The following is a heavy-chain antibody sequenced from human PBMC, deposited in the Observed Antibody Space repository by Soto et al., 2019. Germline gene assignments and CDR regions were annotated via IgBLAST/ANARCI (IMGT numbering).Heavy chain of an antibody. Sequence: EVQVVESGGGLIQPGGSLRLSCEVSGFSVTANYMSWVRQAPGKGLEWVSVIYSGGSTYYIDSVKGRFSISRDISKNTLYLQMTSLRAEDTAVYYCNGYGYWGQGTLVTVSS. CDR3: NGYGY. CDR1: GFSVTANY. D-gene: IGHD5-12*01. CDR2: IYSGGST. J-gene: IGHJ4*02. V-gene: IGHV3-53*01.